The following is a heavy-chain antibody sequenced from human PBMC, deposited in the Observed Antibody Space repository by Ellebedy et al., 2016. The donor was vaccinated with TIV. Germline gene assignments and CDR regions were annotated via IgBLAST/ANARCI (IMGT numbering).Heavy chain of an antibody. CDR3: VRDTDYYGSGTYYKGFDY. Sequence: GESLKISCAVSGFTFSDYYMSWIRQAPGKGLEWVSYISSSGSIINYADSVKGRFTISRDNAKNSQYLQMNSLRAEDTAVSYCVRDTDYYGSGTYYKGFDYWGQGTLVTVSS. CDR2: ISSSGSII. J-gene: IGHJ4*02. V-gene: IGHV3-11*04. CDR1: GFTFSDYY. D-gene: IGHD3-10*01.